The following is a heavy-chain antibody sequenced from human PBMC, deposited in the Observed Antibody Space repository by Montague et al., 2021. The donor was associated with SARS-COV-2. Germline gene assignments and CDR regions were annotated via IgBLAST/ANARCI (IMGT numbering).Heavy chain of an antibody. Sequence: SLRLSCSASGFTFTTYAMSWVRQAPGKGLEWVSGTMTYYADSMEGRFTISRDNSKNTLYLEMNSLRAEDTAVYYCAIVSHVVATSWGQGTLVTVSS. CDR2: TMT. CDR1: GFTFTTYA. V-gene: IGHV3-23*01. D-gene: IGHD2-15*01. J-gene: IGHJ5*02. CDR3: AIVSHVVATS.